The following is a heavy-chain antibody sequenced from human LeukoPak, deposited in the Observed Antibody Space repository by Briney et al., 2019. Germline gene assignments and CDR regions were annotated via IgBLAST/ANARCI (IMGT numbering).Heavy chain of an antibody. Sequence: GGSLRLSCAASGFTFSSYAMHWVRQAPGKGLEWVAVISYDGSNKYYADSVKGRFTISRDNSKNTLYLQMNSLRAEDTAVYYRARVGVTYCGSTSCYPDYGGQEPLVPVPS. CDR3: ARVGVTYCGSTSCYPDY. CDR1: GFTFSSYA. CDR2: ISYDGSNK. V-gene: IGHV3-30-3*01. J-gene: IGHJ4*02. D-gene: IGHD2-2*01.